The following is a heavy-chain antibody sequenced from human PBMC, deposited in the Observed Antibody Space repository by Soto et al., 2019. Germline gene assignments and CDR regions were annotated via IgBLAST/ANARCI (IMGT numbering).Heavy chain of an antibody. CDR1: GFTFSSYE. D-gene: IGHD3-9*01. J-gene: IGHJ6*02. CDR2: ISSSGSTI. V-gene: IGHV3-48*03. CDR3: ARGGGAVRYVEYHYYGMDV. Sequence: EVQLVESGGGLVQPGGSLRLSCAASGFTFSSYEMNWVRQAPGKGLEWVSYISSSGSTIYYADSVKGRFTISRDNAKNSLYLQMNSLRAEDTAVYYCARGGGAVRYVEYHYYGMDVWGQGTTVTVSS.